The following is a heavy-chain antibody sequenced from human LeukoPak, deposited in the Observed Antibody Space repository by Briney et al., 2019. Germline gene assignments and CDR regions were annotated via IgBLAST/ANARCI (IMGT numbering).Heavy chain of an antibody. J-gene: IGHJ6*03. CDR3: ARPVSAWFGPPRRAYYYYMDV. CDR1: GGSISSSSYY. V-gene: IGHV4-39*01. CDR2: IYCSGST. D-gene: IGHD3-10*01. Sequence: SETLSLTCTVSGGSISSSSYYWGWIRQPPGKGLEWIGSIYCSGSTHYNPSLKSRVTISVDTSKNQFSLKLSSVTAADTAVYYCARPVSAWFGPPRRAYYYYMDVWGKGPRSPSP.